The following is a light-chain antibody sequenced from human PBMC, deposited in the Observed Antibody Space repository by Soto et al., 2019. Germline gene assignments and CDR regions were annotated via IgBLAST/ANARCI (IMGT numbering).Light chain of an antibody. CDR2: GAS. Sequence: ETVMTQSPATLSVSPGERATLSCRASQSISSNLAWYQQKPGQAPRLLIYGASSRATGIPDRFSGSGSGTDFTLTISRLEPEDFAVYSCQQYGTSPITFGQGTRLEIK. CDR3: QQYGTSPIT. V-gene: IGKV3-20*01. J-gene: IGKJ5*01. CDR1: QSISSN.